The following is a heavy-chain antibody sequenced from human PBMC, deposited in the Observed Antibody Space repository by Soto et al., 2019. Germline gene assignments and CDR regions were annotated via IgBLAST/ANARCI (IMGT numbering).Heavy chain of an antibody. CDR2: VYHTGDT. D-gene: IGHD2-21*02. J-gene: IGHJ5*02. CDR3: AREIVTAGGNNYFDP. CDR1: GGTVASSHC. Sequence: QVQLQESGPRLVKPSGSLSLTCGVSGGTVASSHCWSWVRQSPSRGLEWIGNVYHTGDTNFNPSLQSRVTFSVDKSNNQFSLRLTSLTAADTAVYFCAREIVTAGGNNYFDPWGPGTLVTVTS. V-gene: IGHV4-4*02.